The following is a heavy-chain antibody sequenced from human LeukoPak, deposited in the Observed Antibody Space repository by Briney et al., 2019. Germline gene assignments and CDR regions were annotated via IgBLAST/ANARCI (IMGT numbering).Heavy chain of an antibody. CDR3: ARGGNIFWSGYYDYFDS. V-gene: IGHV4-4*07. CDR2: VYTSGRT. Sequence: SEALSLTCNVSGGSIHSYYWNWIRQPAGKGLEWIGRVYTSGRTIYNPSLKSQVTMSVDASKNLLSLKVTSVSAADTAVYYCARGGNIFWSGYYDYFDSWGQGTLVIVPS. J-gene: IGHJ4*02. CDR1: GGSIHSYY. D-gene: IGHD3-3*01.